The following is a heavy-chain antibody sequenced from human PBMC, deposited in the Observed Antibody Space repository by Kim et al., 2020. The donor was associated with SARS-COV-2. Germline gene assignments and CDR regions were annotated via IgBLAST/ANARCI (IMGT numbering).Heavy chain of an antibody. J-gene: IGHJ4*02. V-gene: IGHV3-21*01. CDR3: ARINYYDSSGTAFDY. Sequence: DSVKCQFTRSGDNAKNSLYLQMNSLRAEETAVYYCARINYYDSSGTAFDYWGQGTLVTVSS. D-gene: IGHD3-22*01.